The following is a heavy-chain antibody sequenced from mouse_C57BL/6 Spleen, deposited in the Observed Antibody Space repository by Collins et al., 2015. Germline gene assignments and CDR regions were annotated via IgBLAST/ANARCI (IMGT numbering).Heavy chain of an antibody. CDR1: GYTFXSYG. V-gene: IGHV1-81*01. Sequence: QVQLQQSGAELARPGASVKLSCKASGYTFXSYGISWVKQRTGQGLEWIGEIYPRSGNTYYNEKFKGKATLTADKSSSTAYMELRSLTSEDSAVYFCASDYDGLYYFDYWGQGTTLTVSS. D-gene: IGHD2-4*01. CDR2: IYPRSGNT. J-gene: IGHJ2*01. CDR3: ASDYDGLYYFDY.